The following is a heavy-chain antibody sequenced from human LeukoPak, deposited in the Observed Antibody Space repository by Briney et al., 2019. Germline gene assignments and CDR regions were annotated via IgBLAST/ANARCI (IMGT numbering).Heavy chain of an antibody. CDR3: ARLKYYGSGSYYFAY. Sequence: PGESLQISCKGSGYSFTNYWITWARPMPGKGLEWMGRIDPSDSYTNYSPSFQGHVTISADRSISAAYLQWSSLKASDTAMYYCARLKYYGSGSYYFAYWGQGTLVTVSS. V-gene: IGHV5-10-1*01. CDR1: GYSFTNYW. D-gene: IGHD3-10*01. J-gene: IGHJ4*02. CDR2: IDPSDSYT.